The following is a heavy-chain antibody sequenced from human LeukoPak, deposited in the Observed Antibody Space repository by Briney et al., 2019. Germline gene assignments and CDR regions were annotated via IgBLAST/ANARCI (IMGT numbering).Heavy chain of an antibody. CDR1: GFTFSSYG. D-gene: IGHD3-10*01. V-gene: IGHV3-30*02. Sequence: GGSLRLSCAASGFTFSSYGMHWVHQAPGKGLEWVAFIRYDGSNKYYADSVKGRFTISRDNSKNTLYLQMNSLRAEDTAVYYCAKDRGRKNPLLWFWGQGTLVTVSS. CDR2: IRYDGSNK. CDR3: AKDRGRKNPLLWF. J-gene: IGHJ4*02.